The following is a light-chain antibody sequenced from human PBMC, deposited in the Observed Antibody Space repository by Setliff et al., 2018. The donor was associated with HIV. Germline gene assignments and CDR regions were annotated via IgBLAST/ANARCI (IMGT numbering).Light chain of an antibody. CDR1: SSDVGSYNY. CDR3: SSYTSSSLYV. J-gene: IGLJ1*01. Sequence: QSALAQPASVSGSPGQSITISCTGTSSDVGSYNYVSWYQQHPGKAPKLMIYEFSNRPSGVSNRFSGSKSGNTASLTISGLQAEDEADYYCSSYTSSSLYVFGTGTKVTVL. V-gene: IGLV2-14*01. CDR2: EFS.